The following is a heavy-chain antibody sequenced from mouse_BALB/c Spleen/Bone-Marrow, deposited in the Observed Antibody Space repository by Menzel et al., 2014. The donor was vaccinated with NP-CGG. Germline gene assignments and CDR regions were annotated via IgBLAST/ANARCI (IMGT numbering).Heavy chain of an antibody. CDR1: GFSLTDYG. Sequence: QVQLKESGPGLVAPSQSLSITCTVPGFSLTDYGVHWVRQPPGKGLEWLGIIGIGGSTNYNSALMSRLSIDKDNSKSQVFLKMNSLQTDDTAMYCCARASYYYGSGYDYWGQGTTLPVSS. V-gene: IGHV2-9*02. D-gene: IGHD1-1*01. J-gene: IGHJ2*01. CDR2: IGIGGST. CDR3: ARASYYYGSGYDY.